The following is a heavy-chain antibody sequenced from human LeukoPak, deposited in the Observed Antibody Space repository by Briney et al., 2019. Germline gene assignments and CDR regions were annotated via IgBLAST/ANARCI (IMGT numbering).Heavy chain of an antibody. CDR1: GFTFSSYA. Sequence: GGSLRLSCAAFGFTFSSYAMSWVRQAPGKGLEWVSAISGSGGSTYYADSVKGRFTISRDNSKNTLYLQMNSLRAEDTAVYYCAKDPRFLERSSPWGQGTLVTVSS. J-gene: IGHJ5*02. CDR2: ISGSGGST. V-gene: IGHV3-23*01. CDR3: AKDPRFLERSSP. D-gene: IGHD3-3*01.